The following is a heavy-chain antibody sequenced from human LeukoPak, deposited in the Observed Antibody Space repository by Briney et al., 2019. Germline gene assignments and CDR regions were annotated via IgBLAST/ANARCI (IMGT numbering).Heavy chain of an antibody. CDR2: ISAYNGNT. Sequence: ASVTVSCKASGYTFTSYGISWVRQAPGQGLEGMGWISAYNGNTNYAQKLQGRVTMTTDTSTSTAYMELRSLRSDDTAVYYCARGTCGGDCYSMGYYFDYWGQGTLVTVSS. D-gene: IGHD2-21*02. V-gene: IGHV1-18*01. J-gene: IGHJ4*02. CDR3: ARGTCGGDCYSMGYYFDY. CDR1: GYTFTSYG.